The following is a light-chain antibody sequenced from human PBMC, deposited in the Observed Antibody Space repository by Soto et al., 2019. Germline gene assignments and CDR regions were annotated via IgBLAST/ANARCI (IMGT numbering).Light chain of an antibody. V-gene: IGLV1-40*01. CDR2: ADD. CDR1: TPNIGANYD. J-gene: IGLJ3*02. Sequence: QSVLTQPPSVSGAPGQRVTISCTGSTPNIGANYDVHWYQQLPGAAPKVLIYADDNRPSGVPDRFSGSKSGTSASLAIAGLQPEDEGPYYCLSYDGRLSSWVFGGGTKLTVL. CDR3: LSYDGRLSSWV.